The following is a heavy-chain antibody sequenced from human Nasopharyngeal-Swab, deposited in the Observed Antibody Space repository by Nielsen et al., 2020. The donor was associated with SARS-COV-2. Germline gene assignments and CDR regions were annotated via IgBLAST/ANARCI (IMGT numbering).Heavy chain of an antibody. Sequence: GESLKISCAASGFTFSGYAMSWLRQAPGKGLEWVGFIRSKAYGGTTEYAASVKGRFTISRDDSKSIAYLQMNSLKTEDTAVYYCTRYLTTGTTNFDYWGQGTLVTVSS. CDR1: GFTFSGYA. CDR2: IRSKAYGGTT. D-gene: IGHD1-1*01. CDR3: TRYLTTGTTNFDY. J-gene: IGHJ4*02. V-gene: IGHV3-49*03.